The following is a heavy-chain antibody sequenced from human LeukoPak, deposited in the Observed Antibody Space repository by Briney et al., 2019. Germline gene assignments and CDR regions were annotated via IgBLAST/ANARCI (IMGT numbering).Heavy chain of an antibody. D-gene: IGHD2-21*01. CDR2: IYYSGST. CDR3: ARVGVSGDPFDL. Sequence: SETLSLTCTVSGGSISSYYWSWIRQPPGKGLEWIGYIYYSGSTNYNPSLRSRVTISVDTSKNQFSLKLSSVTAADTAVYYCARVGVSGDPFDLWGRGTLVTVSS. J-gene: IGHJ2*01. CDR1: GGSISSYY. V-gene: IGHV4-59*08.